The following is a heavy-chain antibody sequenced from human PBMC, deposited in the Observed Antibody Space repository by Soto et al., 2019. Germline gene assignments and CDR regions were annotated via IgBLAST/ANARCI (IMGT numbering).Heavy chain of an antibody. CDR1: GFTFSSTY. D-gene: IGHD3-10*01. CDR2: IYSGGSA. J-gene: IGHJ2*01. Sequence: EVQLVESGGGLVQPGGSLRLSCAASGFTFSSTYMSWVRQAPGKWLEWVSVIYSGGSAYYSDSVRGRFTISRHNSKNMLYIQLNSMRPDETAVYYCARDQRLVGFGEFAPWGRGTLVTVSS. V-gene: IGHV3-53*04. CDR3: ARDQRLVGFGEFAP.